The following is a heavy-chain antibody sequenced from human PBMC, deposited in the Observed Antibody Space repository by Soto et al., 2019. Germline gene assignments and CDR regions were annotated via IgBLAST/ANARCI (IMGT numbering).Heavy chain of an antibody. D-gene: IGHD2-2*01. V-gene: IGHV3-30*18. CDR3: AKGQHCSTTSCYFYYYGMDA. CDR1: GFTVSSNY. CDR2: ISYDGNIK. Sequence: PGGSLRLSCAASGFTVSSNYMSWVRQAPGKGLEWVAVISYDGNIKYYADSVKGRFTISRDNSKNTLYLQMNSLRAEDTAVYYCAKGQHCSTTSCYFYYYGMDAWGQGTTVTVSS. J-gene: IGHJ6*02.